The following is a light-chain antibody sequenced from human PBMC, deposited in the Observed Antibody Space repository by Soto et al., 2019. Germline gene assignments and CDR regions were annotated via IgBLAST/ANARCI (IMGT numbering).Light chain of an antibody. Sequence: ISFTQAPRCLSLSHGDRASLSWRASQSVSSSYLAWYQQKPGQAPRLLIYGASSRATGIPDRFSGSGSGTDFTLTISRLEPEDFAVYYCQQYGSSPLTFGGGTKVAIK. J-gene: IGKJ4*01. CDR3: QQYGSSPLT. CDR2: GAS. V-gene: IGKV3-20*01. CDR1: QSVSSSY.